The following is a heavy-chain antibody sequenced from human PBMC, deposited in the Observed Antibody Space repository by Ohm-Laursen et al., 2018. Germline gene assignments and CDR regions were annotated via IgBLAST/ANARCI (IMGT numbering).Heavy chain of an antibody. CDR2: ISGSGGST. D-gene: IGHD5-18*01. Sequence: GSLRLSCTASGFTFSSYAMSWVRQAPGKGLEWVSDISGSGGSTYYADSVKGRFTISRDNSKNTLYLQMNSLRAEDTAVYYCAKGYSYGPNWYFDLWGRGTLVTVSS. J-gene: IGHJ2*01. CDR1: GFTFSSYA. V-gene: IGHV3-23*01. CDR3: AKGYSYGPNWYFDL.